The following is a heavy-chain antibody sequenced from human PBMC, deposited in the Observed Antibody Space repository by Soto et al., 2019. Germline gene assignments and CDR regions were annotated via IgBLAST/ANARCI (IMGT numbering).Heavy chain of an antibody. CDR1: GFNSSSYV. CDR3: AKAPSGCTSITCYLPFDY. Sequence: GGSLRLSCAVSGFNSSSYVMSWVRQAPGTGPEWVSSISGSGVATFYADSVKGRFTISRDKSKNTLHLQMNGLRADDTAVYYCAKAPSGCTSITCYLPFDYWGQGTQVTVSA. V-gene: IGHV3-23*01. CDR2: ISGSGVAT. D-gene: IGHD2-2*01. J-gene: IGHJ4*02.